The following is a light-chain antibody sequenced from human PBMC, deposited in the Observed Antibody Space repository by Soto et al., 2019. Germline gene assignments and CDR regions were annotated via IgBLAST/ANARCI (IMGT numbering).Light chain of an antibody. J-gene: IGKJ4*01. CDR2: GAS. Sequence: EIVVTQAPAALSVSPGERATLSCSASQSVGRNLACYQQKSCQAPRLLIYGASTRATGIPARFSGSGSGTQFTLTISRLQSEDFAIYRCQQYNHWPSLTFGAGTTVEIK. CDR1: QSVGRN. V-gene: IGKV3-15*01. CDR3: QQYNHWPSLT.